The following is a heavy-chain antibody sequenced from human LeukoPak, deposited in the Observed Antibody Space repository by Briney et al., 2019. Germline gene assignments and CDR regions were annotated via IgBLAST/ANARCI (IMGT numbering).Heavy chain of an antibody. J-gene: IGHJ4*02. CDR2: IIPIFGTA. CDR3: ARDFPRSPDFVFDY. D-gene: IGHD3/OR15-3a*01. V-gene: IGHV1-69*05. Sequence: SVKVSCKASGGTFSSYAFSWVRQAPGQGLEWMGGIIPIFGTANYAQKFQGRVTMTRDTSTSTVYMELSSLRSEDTAVYYCARDFPRSPDFVFDYWGQGTLVTVSS. CDR1: GGTFSSYA.